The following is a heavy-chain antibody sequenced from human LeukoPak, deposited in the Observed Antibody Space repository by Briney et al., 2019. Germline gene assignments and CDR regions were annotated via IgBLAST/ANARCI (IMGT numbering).Heavy chain of an antibody. CDR2: IYSSGTT. CDR3: ATSSTTWYRGFGP. D-gene: IGHD6-13*01. Sequence: SETLSLTCTVSGGSISSYSWSWIRQPAGKGLEWIGRIYSSGTTNYNPSLKSRVTMSIDTSKNQFSLKLSSVTAADTAVYYCATSSTTWYRGFGPWGQGTLVTVSS. CDR1: GGSISSYS. J-gene: IGHJ5*02. V-gene: IGHV4-4*07.